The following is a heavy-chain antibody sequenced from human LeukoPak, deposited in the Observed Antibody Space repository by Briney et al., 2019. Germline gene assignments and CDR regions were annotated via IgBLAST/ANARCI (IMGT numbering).Heavy chain of an antibody. CDR3: ARELMVRGVIHWFDP. Sequence: ASVKVSCKASGYTFTGYYMHWVRQAPGQGPEWMGWINPNSGGTNYAQKFQGRVTMTRDTSISTAYMELSRLRSDDTAVYYCARELMVRGVIHWFDPWGQGTLVTVSS. J-gene: IGHJ5*02. D-gene: IGHD3-10*01. V-gene: IGHV1-2*02. CDR1: GYTFTGYY. CDR2: INPNSGGT.